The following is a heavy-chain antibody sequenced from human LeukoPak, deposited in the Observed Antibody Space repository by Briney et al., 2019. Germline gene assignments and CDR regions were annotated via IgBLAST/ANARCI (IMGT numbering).Heavy chain of an antibody. J-gene: IGHJ4*02. CDR2: IYMSGST. Sequence: SQTLSLTSTVAVPSVSSGNYCYSWIRQSAGKGMEWTGNIYMSGSTRYNPSLMSRVAMSVDTSKNQFSLKISSATAADTAVYYCARDWGIAAATPYYFDHWGQGILVTVSS. D-gene: IGHD6-13*01. CDR1: VPSVSSGNYC. V-gene: IGHV4-61*09. CDR3: ARDWGIAAATPYYFDH.